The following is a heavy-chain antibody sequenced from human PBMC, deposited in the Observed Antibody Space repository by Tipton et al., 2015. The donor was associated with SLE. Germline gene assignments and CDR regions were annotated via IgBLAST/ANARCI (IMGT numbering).Heavy chain of an antibody. D-gene: IGHD2-21*01. CDR1: GFTFSSYW. J-gene: IGHJ4*02. CDR2: IKPDGSET. CDR3: GVIY. V-gene: IGHV3-7*01. Sequence: SLRLSCAASGFTFSSYWMSWVRQAPGKGLEWVAAIKPDGSETYFVDSVKGRFTISRDNAQSSLYLQMNNLRAEDTAVYYCGVIYWGQGTLVIVSS.